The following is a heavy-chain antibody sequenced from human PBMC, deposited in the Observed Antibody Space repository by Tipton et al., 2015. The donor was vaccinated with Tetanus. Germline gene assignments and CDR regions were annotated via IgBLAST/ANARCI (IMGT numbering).Heavy chain of an antibody. D-gene: IGHD2-2*01. J-gene: IGHJ6*03. Sequence: TLSLTCSVSGDSIRSEDYYWGWIRQSPGKGLEWLGYIYYSGSTYNNPSLKSRVSISLDASKNPFSLSLNSVTAADSATYYCARLTCSSPSCYYYYYYYVDVWGTGTAVAVSS. CDR3: ARLTCSSPSCYYYYYYYVDV. CDR2: IYYSGST. CDR1: GDSIRSEDYY. V-gene: IGHV4-30-4*01.